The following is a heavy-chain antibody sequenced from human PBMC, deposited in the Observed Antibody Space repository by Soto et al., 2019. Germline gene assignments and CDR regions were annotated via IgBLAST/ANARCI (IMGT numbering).Heavy chain of an antibody. D-gene: IGHD4-4*01. CDR2: ISYDGSNK. Sequence: QVQLVESGGGVVQPGRSLRLSCAASGFTFSSYAMHWVRQAPGKGLARVAVISYDGSNKYYADSVKGRFTISRDNAKNALYLQMNSLRAEDTAVYYCARPLWRDDYNWGYFDLWGRGTLVTVS. J-gene: IGHJ2*01. V-gene: IGHV3-30-3*01. CDR1: GFTFSSYA. CDR3: ARPLWRDDYNWGYFDL.